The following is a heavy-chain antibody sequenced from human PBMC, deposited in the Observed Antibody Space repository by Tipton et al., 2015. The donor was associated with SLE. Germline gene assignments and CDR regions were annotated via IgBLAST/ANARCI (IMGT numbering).Heavy chain of an antibody. Sequence: GSLRLSCAASGFPFSSLWMHWVRQPLGKGLVWVSEISSEGSSTSYADSVEGRFTIYRDNAKNTLFVQMNSLRVDDTAVYYCASLSAPSDYWGQGTLGSVSA. CDR3: ASLSAPSDY. CDR1: GFPFSSLW. J-gene: IGHJ4*02. CDR2: ISSEGSST. V-gene: IGHV3-74*01.